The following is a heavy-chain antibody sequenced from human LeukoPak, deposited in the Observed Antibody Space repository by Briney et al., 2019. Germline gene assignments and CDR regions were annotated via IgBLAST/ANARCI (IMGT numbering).Heavy chain of an antibody. V-gene: IGHV3-30*02. CDR2: IRYDGSNK. J-gene: IGHJ4*02. D-gene: IGHD6-6*01. Sequence: GGSLRLSCAASGFTFSSYGMHWVRQAPGKGLEWVAFIRYDGSNKYYADPVKGRFTISRDNSKNTLYLQMNSLRAEDTAVYYCAKDRSSSSVYWGQGTLVTVSS. CDR3: AKDRSSSSVY. CDR1: GFTFSSYG.